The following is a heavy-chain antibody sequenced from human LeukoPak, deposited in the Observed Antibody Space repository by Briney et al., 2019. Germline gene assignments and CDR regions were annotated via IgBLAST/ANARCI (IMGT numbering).Heavy chain of an antibody. J-gene: IGHJ6*03. Sequence: SGGSLRLSCAASGFTFSSYAMHWVRQAPGKGLEWVAVISYDGGNKYYADSVKGRFIIARDNSKNTPYLQMDSLRVEETAVYYCARASSGDGDYYYYYMDVWGKGTTVTVSS. CDR1: GFTFSSYA. CDR3: ARASSGDGDYYYYYMDV. D-gene: IGHD4-17*01. CDR2: ISYDGGNK. V-gene: IGHV3-30-3*01.